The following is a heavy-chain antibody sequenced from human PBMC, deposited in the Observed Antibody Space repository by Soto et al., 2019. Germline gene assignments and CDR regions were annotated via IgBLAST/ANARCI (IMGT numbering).Heavy chain of an antibody. CDR2: IYYSGNT. D-gene: IGHD6-19*01. J-gene: IGHJ5*02. Sequence: PSETLSLTCTVSGGSISSSSYYWGWIRQPPGKGLEWIGSIYYSGNTYYNPSLKSRVTISVDTAKNQFSLKLSSVSAADTAVYYCARCPSGWDPNWFDPWGQGTLVTVSS. V-gene: IGHV4-39*01. CDR1: GGSISSSSYY. CDR3: ARCPSGWDPNWFDP.